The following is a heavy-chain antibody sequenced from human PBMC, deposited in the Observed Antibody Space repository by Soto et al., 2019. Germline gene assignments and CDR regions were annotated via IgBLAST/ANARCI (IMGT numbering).Heavy chain of an antibody. D-gene: IGHD2-21*01. V-gene: IGHV4-61*01. Sequence: PWETLSLTCTVSGGSVSSGSYYWSWIRQPPGKGLEWIGFIYNSGSTNYKPSLKSRVTISVDTSKNQFSLKLSSVTAADTAVYYCARDGAYSPFDHWGQGTLVTVSS. CDR2: IYNSGST. CDR1: GGSVSSGSYY. J-gene: IGHJ4*02. CDR3: ARDGAYSPFDH.